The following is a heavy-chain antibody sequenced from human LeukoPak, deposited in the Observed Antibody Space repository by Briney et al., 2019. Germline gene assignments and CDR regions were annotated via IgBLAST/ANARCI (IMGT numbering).Heavy chain of an antibody. V-gene: IGHV3-30-3*01. CDR2: ISYDGSNK. CDR1: GFTFSSYA. J-gene: IGHJ6*02. D-gene: IGHD3-3*01. CDR3: ARDQGEYDFWSGYYSRHYYGMDV. Sequence: GGSLRLSCAASGFTFSSYAMHWVRQAPGKGLEWVAVISYDGSNKYYADSVKGRFTISRDNSKNTLYLQMNSLRAEDTAVYYCARDQGEYDFWSGYYSRHYYGMDVWGQGTTVTVSS.